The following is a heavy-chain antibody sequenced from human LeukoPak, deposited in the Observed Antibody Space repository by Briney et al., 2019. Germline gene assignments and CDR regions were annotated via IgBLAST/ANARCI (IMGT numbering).Heavy chain of an antibody. CDR2: ISWNSGST. D-gene: IGHD2-2*01. J-gene: IGHJ4*02. CDR3: ARYCSSTSCRHFDY. Sequence: GGSLRLSCAASGFTFDDYAMHWVRQAPGKGLEWVSCISWNSGSTYYADSVKGRFTISRDNSKNTLYLQMNSLRAEDTAVYYCARYCSSTSCRHFDYWGQGTLVTVSS. V-gene: IGHV3-9*01. CDR1: GFTFDDYA.